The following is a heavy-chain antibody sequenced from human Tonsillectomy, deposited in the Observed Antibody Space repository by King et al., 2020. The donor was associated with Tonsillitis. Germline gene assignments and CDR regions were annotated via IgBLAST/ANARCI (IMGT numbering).Heavy chain of an antibody. D-gene: IGHD2-15*01. V-gene: IGHV3-11*05. Sequence: QLVQSGGGLVKPGGSLRLSCAASGFTFSDYYMSWIRQAPGKGLEWVSYISSSCTYTNYADSVKGRFTISRDNAKNSLYLQMNSLRAEDTAVYYCARVLCAGSCSNFDYWGQGTLSPSPQ. CDR3: ARVLCAGSCSNFDY. CDR2: ISSSCTYT. CDR1: GFTFSDYY. J-gene: IGHJ4*02.